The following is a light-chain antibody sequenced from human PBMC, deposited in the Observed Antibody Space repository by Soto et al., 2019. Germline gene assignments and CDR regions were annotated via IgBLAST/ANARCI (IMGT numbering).Light chain of an antibody. V-gene: IGKV1-12*01. CDR2: ATS. CDR3: QHTVV. CDR1: QGLSSW. Sequence: DIQMTQSPSSVSASVGDRVTITCRASQGLSSWLAWYQQKPGKAPKLLIFATSTLQSGVPSRFSGSGSGTDCTLTISSLPPEDSATNNCQHTVVFGQGTTLDIK. J-gene: IGKJ1*01.